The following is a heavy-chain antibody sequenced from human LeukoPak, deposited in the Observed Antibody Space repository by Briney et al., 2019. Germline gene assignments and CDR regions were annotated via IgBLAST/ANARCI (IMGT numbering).Heavy chain of an antibody. D-gene: IGHD2-15*01. CDR1: GGSISSGGYS. V-gene: IGHV4-30-2*01. CDR3: AREVVVVAATWFDP. J-gene: IGHJ5*02. CDR2: IYHSGST. Sequence: SQTLSLTCAVSGGSISSGGYSWSWIRQPPGKGLEWIGYIYHSGSTYYNPSLKSRVTISVDRSRNQFSLKLSSVTAADTAVYYCAREVVVVAATWFDPWGQGTLVTVSS.